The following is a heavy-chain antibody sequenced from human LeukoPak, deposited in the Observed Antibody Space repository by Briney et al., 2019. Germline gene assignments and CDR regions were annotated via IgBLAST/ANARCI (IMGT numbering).Heavy chain of an antibody. CDR1: DNSFNSYI. CDR3: TTELYDYYDSSGYYYDAFDI. J-gene: IGHJ3*02. D-gene: IGHD3-22*01. Sequence: PGGSLRLSCVGSDNSFNSYIINWVRQAPGKGLEWVGRIKSKTDGGTTDYAAPVKGRFTISRDDSKNTLYLQMNSLKTEDTAVYYCTTELYDYYDSSGYYYDAFDIWGQGTMVTVSS. V-gene: IGHV3-15*01. CDR2: IKSKTDGGTT.